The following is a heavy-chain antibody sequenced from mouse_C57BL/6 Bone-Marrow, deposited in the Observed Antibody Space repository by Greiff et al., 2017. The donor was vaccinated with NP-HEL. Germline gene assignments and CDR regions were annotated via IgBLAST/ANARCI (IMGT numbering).Heavy chain of an antibody. CDR1: GFSLTSYG. D-gene: IGHD1-1*01. CDR3: ARGGYYGSSYEGFAY. Sequence: QVQLQQSGPGLVQPSQSLSITCTVSGFSLTSYGVHWVRQSPGKGLEWLGVIWSGGSTDYNAAFISRLSISKDNSKSQVFFKMNSLQADDTAIYYCARGGYYGSSYEGFAYWGQGTLVTVSA. J-gene: IGHJ3*01. V-gene: IGHV2-2*01. CDR2: IWSGGST.